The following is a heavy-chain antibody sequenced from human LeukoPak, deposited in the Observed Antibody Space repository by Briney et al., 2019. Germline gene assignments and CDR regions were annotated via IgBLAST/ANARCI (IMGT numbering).Heavy chain of an antibody. V-gene: IGHV3-23*01. D-gene: IGHD2-8*01. CDR3: ANGNRCTSPNCLGYYYFYMDV. CDR2: FSGSGGTT. Sequence: GGSLRLSCAASGFTFSSYAMNWVRHAPGRGLEWVSGFSGSGGTTYYADPVKGRFTISRDNSKNTLYLQMNSLRAEDTAVYYCANGNRCTSPNCLGYYYFYMDVWGKGTTVTVSS. CDR1: GFTFSSYA. J-gene: IGHJ6*03.